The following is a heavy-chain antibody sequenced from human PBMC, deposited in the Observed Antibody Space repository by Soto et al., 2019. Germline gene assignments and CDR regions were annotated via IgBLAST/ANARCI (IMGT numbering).Heavy chain of an antibody. CDR3: ARVPDR. CDR1: GGSISTYY. CDR2: VYYSGST. Sequence: PSDTLSLTCTVSGGSISTYYWSWIRQAPGRGLEWIGYVYYSGSTNSNPSLKSRVTISVDRSKNQFSLKLSSVTAADTAVYYCARVPDRWGQGTLVTVSS. V-gene: IGHV4-59*12. D-gene: IGHD2-2*01. J-gene: IGHJ5*02.